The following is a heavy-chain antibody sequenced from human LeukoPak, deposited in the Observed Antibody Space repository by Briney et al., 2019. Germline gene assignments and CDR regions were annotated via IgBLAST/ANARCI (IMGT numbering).Heavy chain of an antibody. J-gene: IGHJ4*02. V-gene: IGHV3-23*01. Sequence: PGGSLRLSCAASGFTFSSYGMSWVRQAPGKGLEWVSAISGSDDSTYYADSVKGRFTISRVDSKNTLYLQMNSLRVEDTAVYYCVKHYYDSSGFATFDYWGQGTLVTASS. CDR3: VKHYYDSSGFATFDY. D-gene: IGHD3-22*01. CDR2: ISGSDDST. CDR1: GFTFSSYG.